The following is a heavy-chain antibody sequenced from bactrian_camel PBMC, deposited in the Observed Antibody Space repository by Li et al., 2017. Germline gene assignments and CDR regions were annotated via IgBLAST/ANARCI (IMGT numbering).Heavy chain of an antibody. J-gene: IGHJ6*01. CDR1: GFTFSSYY. CDR3: AAGLRQCSYPGGTWVSTAGS. Sequence: HVQLVVSGGGLVQPGGSLRLSCAASGFTFSSYYMSWVRQAPGKGLEWVSNINPGSDKKYYSDSVKGRFTISRDNAKNTLYLQMNDLKTEDAAMYYCAAGLRQCSYPGGTWVSTAGSWGSGTQVTVS. CDR2: INPGSDKK. D-gene: IGHD3*01. V-gene: IGHV3-2*01.